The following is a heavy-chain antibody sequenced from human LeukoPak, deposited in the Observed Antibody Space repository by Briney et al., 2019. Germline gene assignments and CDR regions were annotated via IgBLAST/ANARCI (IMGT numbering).Heavy chain of an antibody. V-gene: IGHV4-59*06. Sequence: SETLSLTCTVSGGSISSYYWSWIRQHPGKGLEWIGYIYYSGSTYYNPSLKSRVTISVDTSKNQFSLKLSSVTAADTAVYYCARGKIAVAVDFDYWGQGTLVTVSS. J-gene: IGHJ4*02. CDR3: ARGKIAVAVDFDY. CDR2: IYYSGST. D-gene: IGHD6-19*01. CDR1: GGSISSYY.